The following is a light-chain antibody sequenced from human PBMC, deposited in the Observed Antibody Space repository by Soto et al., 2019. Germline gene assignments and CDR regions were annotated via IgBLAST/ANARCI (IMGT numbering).Light chain of an antibody. V-gene: IGKV3-20*01. Sequence: EIVMTQSPGTLSLSPGERATLSCRASQSVSSSYLAWYQQKPGQAPRLLIYGASSRATGIPDRFSGSGSGTDFTLAISSLQPEDSATYYCQQYNTYPWTFGQGTKVDIK. CDR3: QQYNTYPWT. CDR1: QSVSSSY. CDR2: GAS. J-gene: IGKJ1*01.